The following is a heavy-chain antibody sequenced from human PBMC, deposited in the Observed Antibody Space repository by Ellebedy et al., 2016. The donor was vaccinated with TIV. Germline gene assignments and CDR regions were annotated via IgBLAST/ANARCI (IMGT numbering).Heavy chain of an antibody. D-gene: IGHD6-13*01. CDR3: ARVAITAAVGGGYFDL. V-gene: IGHV4-59*11. CDR1: GGSLTNHF. Sequence: MPLETLSLTCTVSGGSLTNHFWSWIRQPPGMGLAWIASIYYTGNTNSNPSLKSRVTISVDTSKNQISLTLMSSVSAADTAVYYCARVAITAAVGGGYFDLWGRGSLVTVSS. CDR2: IYYTGNT. J-gene: IGHJ2*01.